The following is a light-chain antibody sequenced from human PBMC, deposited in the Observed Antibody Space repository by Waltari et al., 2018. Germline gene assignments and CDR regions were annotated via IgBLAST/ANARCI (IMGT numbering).Light chain of an antibody. CDR3: QQYDNAWT. CDR1: TSINTW. Sequence: DIEMTQYPSTLSASVGDRVTITCRASTSINTWLAWYQQKPGQAPKVLIYEASNLQSGVPSRFSGSGSGTEFTLTISSLQADDVATYYCQQYDNAWTFGPGTKVEIK. CDR2: EAS. V-gene: IGKV1-5*03. J-gene: IGKJ1*01.